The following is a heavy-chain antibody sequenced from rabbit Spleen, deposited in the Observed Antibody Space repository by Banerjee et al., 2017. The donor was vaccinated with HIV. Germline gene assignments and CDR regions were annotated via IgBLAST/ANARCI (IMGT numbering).Heavy chain of an antibody. Sequence: QEQLVESGGGLVQPEGSLTLSCTASGFSFSNKAVMCWVHQAPGKGLEWIACIEVGSSGFTYFATWAKGRFTISKTSSTTVTLQMTSLTAADTATYFCARGEHFSVGFSAFAIYLDLWGPGTLVTVS. CDR2: IEVGSSGFT. D-gene: IGHD6-1*01. CDR3: ARGEHFSVGFSAFAIYLDL. J-gene: IGHJ4*01. V-gene: IGHV1S45*01. CDR1: GFSFSNKAV.